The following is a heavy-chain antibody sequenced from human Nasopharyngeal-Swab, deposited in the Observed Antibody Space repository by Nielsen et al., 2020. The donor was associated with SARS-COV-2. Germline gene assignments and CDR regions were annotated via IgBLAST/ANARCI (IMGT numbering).Heavy chain of an antibody. CDR1: GVSVTTSDYY. CDR3: ARLQKGFIVNYAFDM. CDR2: IYYSGST. D-gene: IGHD2-15*01. J-gene: IGHJ3*02. V-gene: IGHV4-39*01. Sequence: SETLSLTCTVSGVSVTTSDYYWGWIRQPPGKGLEWIGNIYYSGSTDYNPSLKSRLTISVDTSKNQFSLNLRSVTAADTAVYYCARLQKGFIVNYAFDMWGQGTSVTVSS.